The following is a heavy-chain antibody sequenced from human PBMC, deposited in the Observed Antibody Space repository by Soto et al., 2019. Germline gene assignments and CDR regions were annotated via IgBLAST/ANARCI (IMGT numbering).Heavy chain of an antibody. CDR3: ARDSPIIAARPKYAPLGGMDV. Sequence: PGGSLRLSCAASGFTVSSNYMSWVRQAPGKGLEWVSVIYSGGSTYYADSVKGRFTISRDNSKNTLYLQMNSLRAEDTAVYYCARDSPIIAARPKYAPLGGMDVWGQGPTVTVSS. J-gene: IGHJ6*02. D-gene: IGHD6-6*01. V-gene: IGHV3-53*01. CDR2: IYSGGST. CDR1: GFTVSSNY.